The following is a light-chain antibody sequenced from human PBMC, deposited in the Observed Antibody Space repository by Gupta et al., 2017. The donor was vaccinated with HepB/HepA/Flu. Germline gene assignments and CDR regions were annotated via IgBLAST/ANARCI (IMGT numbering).Light chain of an antibody. J-gene: IGKJ1*01. CDR1: QSVTRSF. CDR3: QQYGTSPWT. CDR2: CAT. Sequence: VLTQSPATQSLSPGERATLSCRASQSVTRSFLAWYQQKPGQAPRLLIYCATNRAPGIPARVSGSGSGTDVSLPISRLEHEDFGMYYCQQYGTSPWTFGQGTQVEIK. V-gene: IGKV3-20*01.